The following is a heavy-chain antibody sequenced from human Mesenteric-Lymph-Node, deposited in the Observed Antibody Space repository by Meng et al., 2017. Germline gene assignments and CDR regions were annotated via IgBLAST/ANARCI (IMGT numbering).Heavy chain of an antibody. Sequence: SETLSLTCTVSGYSISSGYYWGWSRQPPGKGLEWIGSIYHSGSTYYNPSLKSRVTMSVDTSKNHFSLKLGSVTAADTAVYYCARVASGYPGVYWGRGTLVTVSS. CDR1: GYSISSGYY. CDR3: ARVASGYPGVY. D-gene: IGHD5-12*01. CDR2: IYHSGST. V-gene: IGHV4-38-2*02. J-gene: IGHJ4*02.